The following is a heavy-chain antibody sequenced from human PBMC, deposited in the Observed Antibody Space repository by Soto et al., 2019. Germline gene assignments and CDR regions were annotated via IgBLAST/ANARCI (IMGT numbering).Heavy chain of an antibody. CDR1: GGSVNSGGFY. D-gene: IGHD3-10*01. V-gene: IGHV4-31*03. Sequence: QVQLQESGPGLVKPSQTLSLTCTVSGGSVNSGGFYWSWIRQLPGMGLEWIGYIHSSAGTYYNPSLKSRLSISLDTSENQFSLNLSSVTAADTAVYYCASADFDSGSPVFDRWGQGTLVTVSS. J-gene: IGHJ4*02. CDR2: IHSSAGT. CDR3: ASADFDSGSPVFDR.